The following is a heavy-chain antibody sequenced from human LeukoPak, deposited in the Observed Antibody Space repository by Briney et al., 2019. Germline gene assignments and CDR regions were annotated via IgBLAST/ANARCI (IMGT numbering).Heavy chain of an antibody. V-gene: IGHV4-59*12. J-gene: IGHJ4*02. CDR1: GGSISSYY. CDR2: IYYSGST. CDR3: ARGRLREAFGY. Sequence: PSETLSLTCTVSGGSISSYYWSWIRQPPGKGLEWIGYIYYSGSTNYNPSLKSRVTISVDTSKNQFSLNLTSVTAADTAVYYCARGRLREAFGYWGQGTLVTVSS.